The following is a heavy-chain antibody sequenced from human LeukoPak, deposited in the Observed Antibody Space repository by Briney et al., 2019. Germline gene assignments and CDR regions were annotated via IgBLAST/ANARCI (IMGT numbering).Heavy chain of an antibody. Sequence: SETLSLTCTVSVGSISNFYWSWIRQPAGKGLEWIGRIYTSGSTNYNPSLKSRVTISVDTSKNQISLKLNSVTAADTAVYYCGRDSRGPDYWGQGTLVTVSS. CDR2: IYTSGST. CDR1: VGSISNFY. D-gene: IGHD3-22*01. J-gene: IGHJ4*02. V-gene: IGHV4-4*07. CDR3: GRDSRGPDY.